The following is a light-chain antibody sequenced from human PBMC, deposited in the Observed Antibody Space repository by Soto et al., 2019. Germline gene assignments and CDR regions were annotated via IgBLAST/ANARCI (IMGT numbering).Light chain of an antibody. J-gene: IGLJ1*01. CDR3: HDYGDSLSGYV. V-gene: IGLV1-40*01. CDR1: NSNIRAGDD. Sequence: QSSLTQPPSVSGAPVQRVTISCTGSNSNIRAGDDVNWYQQLQGTAPKPLIYGNSNRPSGVPDRFSGSKSGTSAYLTITGLQAEDEADYYCHDYGDSLSGYVFGNGTKVT. CDR2: GNS.